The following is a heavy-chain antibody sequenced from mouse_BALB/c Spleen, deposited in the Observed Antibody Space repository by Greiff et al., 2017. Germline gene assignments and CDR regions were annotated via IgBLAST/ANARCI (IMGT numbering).Heavy chain of an antibody. D-gene: IGHD3-1*01. Sequence: VQLHQSGAELVGPGPSVKISCKASGYAFTIYWLGWVKQRPGHGLEWIGDIYPGSGNTYYNEKFKGKATLTADKSSSTAYMQLSSLTSEDSAVYFCARGGLRGAMDYWGQGTSVTVSS. CDR1: GYAFTIYW. J-gene: IGHJ4*01. CDR2: IYPGSGNT. CDR3: ARGGLRGAMDY. V-gene: IGHV1-63*01.